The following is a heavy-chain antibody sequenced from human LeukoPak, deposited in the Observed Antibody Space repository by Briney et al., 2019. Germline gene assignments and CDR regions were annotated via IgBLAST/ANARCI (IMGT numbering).Heavy chain of an antibody. V-gene: IGHV3-21*01. J-gene: IGHJ4*02. Sequence: PGGSLRLPCAASGFTFSSYSKNWVRQAPGKGLEWVSSISSSSSYIYYADSVKGRFTISRDNAKNSLYLQMNSLRAEDTAVYYCARANDGYNLYFDYWGQGTLVTVSS. CDR2: ISSSSSYI. CDR1: GFTFSSYS. CDR3: ARANDGYNLYFDY. D-gene: IGHD5-24*01.